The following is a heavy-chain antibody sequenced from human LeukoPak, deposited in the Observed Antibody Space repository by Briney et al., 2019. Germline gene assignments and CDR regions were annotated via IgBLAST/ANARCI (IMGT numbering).Heavy chain of an antibody. CDR2: IYSGGST. CDR1: GFTVSSNY. Sequence: GGSLRLSCAASGFTVSSNYMSWVRQAPGKGLEWVSVIYSGGSTYYADSVKGRFTISRDNSKNTLYLRMNSLRAEDTAVYYCARELLGFVDYFGQVALVNVSS. J-gene: IGHJ4*02. D-gene: IGHD1-26*01. CDR3: ARELLGFVDY. V-gene: IGHV3-66*02.